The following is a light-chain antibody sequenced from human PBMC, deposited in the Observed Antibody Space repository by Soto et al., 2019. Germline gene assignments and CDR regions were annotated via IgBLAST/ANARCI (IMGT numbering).Light chain of an antibody. Sequence: QSALTRPGYASRSPRQSVTITCTGTSSDVGGYDYVSWYQQHPDRAPKLIIYEVTKRPSGVPDRFSGSKSGNTASLTVSELQAEDEADYYCSSFAGSDSYVFGSGTKVTVL. CDR1: SSDVGGYDY. CDR2: EVT. J-gene: IGLJ1*01. V-gene: IGLV2-8*02. CDR3: SSFAGSDSYV.